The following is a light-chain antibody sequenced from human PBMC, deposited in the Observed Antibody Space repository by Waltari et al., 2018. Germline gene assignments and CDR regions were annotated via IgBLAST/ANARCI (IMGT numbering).Light chain of an antibody. J-gene: IGLJ3*02. Sequence: QSALTQPASVSGSPGQSITISCTGPSSDVGGHTYVSWYQQHPGKAPKLIIYEVSNRPSGVSNRFSGSKSGNTASLTVSGLQAEDEADYYCNSYTNINTWVFGGGTKLTVL. V-gene: IGLV2-14*01. CDR1: SSDVGGHTY. CDR2: EVS. CDR3: NSYTNINTWV.